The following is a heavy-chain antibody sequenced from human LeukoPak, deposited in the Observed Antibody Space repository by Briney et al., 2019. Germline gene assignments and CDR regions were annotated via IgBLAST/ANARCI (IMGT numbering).Heavy chain of an antibody. CDR2: INTYNGNT. V-gene: IGHV1-18*01. J-gene: IGHJ4*02. CDR3: ARVELSPFDY. D-gene: IGHD1-26*01. CDR1: GYTFTSYG. Sequence: ASVKVSCKASGYTFTSYGISWVRQAPGQGLEWMGWINTYNGNTNYAQKFQDRVTMTTDRSTGTAYLELRSLRSDDTAVYYCARVELSPFDYWGQGTLVTVSS.